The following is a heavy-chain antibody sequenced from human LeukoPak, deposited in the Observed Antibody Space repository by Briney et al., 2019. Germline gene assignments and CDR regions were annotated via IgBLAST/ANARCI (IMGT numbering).Heavy chain of an antibody. J-gene: IGHJ6*02. CDR3: AKVMGSTSWGYGMDV. CDR1: GFTFSSYA. V-gene: IGHV3-30-3*01. CDR2: ISYDGSNK. Sequence: GSLRLSCAASGFTFSSYAMHWVRQAPGKGLEWVAVISYDGSNKYYADSVKGRFTISRDNSKNTLYLQMNSLRAEDTAVYYCAKVMGSTSWGYGMDVWGQGTTVTVSS. D-gene: IGHD2-2*01.